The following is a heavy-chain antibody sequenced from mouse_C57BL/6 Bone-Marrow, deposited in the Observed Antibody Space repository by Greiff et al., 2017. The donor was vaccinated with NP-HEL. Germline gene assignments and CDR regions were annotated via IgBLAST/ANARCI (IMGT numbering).Heavy chain of an antibody. Sequence: QVQLQQPGAELVKPGASVKMSCKASGYTFTSYWITWVKPRPGQGLEWIGDIYPGSGSINYNEKFKSKATLTVDTSSSTAYMQLSRLTSKDTAVYYCFYYFGSSYAWFAYWGQGTLVSVAA. CDR3: FYYFGSSYAWFAY. CDR1: GYTFTSYW. CDR2: IYPGSGSI. J-gene: IGHJ3*01. V-gene: IGHV1-55*01. D-gene: IGHD1-1*01.